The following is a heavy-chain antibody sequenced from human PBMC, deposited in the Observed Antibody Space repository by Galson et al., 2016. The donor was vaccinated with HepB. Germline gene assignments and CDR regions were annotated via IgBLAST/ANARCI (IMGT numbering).Heavy chain of an antibody. CDR3: AMSGYGVSSYFDY. D-gene: IGHD3-3*01. CDR1: GTSIRRFY. CDR2: IHYSGST. J-gene: IGHJ4*02. Sequence: LSLTCSVSGTSIRRFYWSWIRQPPGKALEWIGYIHYSGSTNFNPSLKSRVTISVDTSKNHFSLRLSSVTAADTAFYYCAMSGYGVSSYFDYWGQGTLVTVSS. V-gene: IGHV4-59*01.